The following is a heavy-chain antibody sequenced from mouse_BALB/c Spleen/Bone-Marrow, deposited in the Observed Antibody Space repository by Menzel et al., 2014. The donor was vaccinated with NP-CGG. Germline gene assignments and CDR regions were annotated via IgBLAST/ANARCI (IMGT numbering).Heavy chain of an antibody. CDR1: GFTFTDYY. V-gene: IGHV7-3*02. D-gene: IGHD3-1*01. Sequence: EVQVAESGGGLVQPGGSLRLSCATSGFTFTDYYMSWVRQPPGKALEWLGFIRNKANGYTTEYSASVKGRFTISRDNSQSILYLQMHTLRAEDSATYYCARDRAARATGYCCDYWGQGTTLTVSS. CDR2: IRNKANGYTT. CDR3: ARDRAARATGYCCDY. J-gene: IGHJ2*01.